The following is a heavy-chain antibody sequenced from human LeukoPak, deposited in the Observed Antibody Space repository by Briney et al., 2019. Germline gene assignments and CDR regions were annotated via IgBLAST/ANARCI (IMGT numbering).Heavy chain of an antibody. Sequence: SVKVSCKASGGTFSSYAISWVRQAPGQGLEWMGGIIPIFGTANYAQKFQGRVTITTDESTSTAYMELSSLRFEDTAVYYCARDNEGSHPFDPWGQGTLVTVSS. CDR1: GGTFSSYA. CDR3: ARDNEGSHPFDP. CDR2: IIPIFGTA. V-gene: IGHV1-69*05. D-gene: IGHD1-1*01. J-gene: IGHJ5*02.